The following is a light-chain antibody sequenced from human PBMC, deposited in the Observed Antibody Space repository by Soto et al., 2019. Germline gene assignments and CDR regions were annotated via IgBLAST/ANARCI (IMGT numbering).Light chain of an antibody. CDR3: QQYGSSPTWT. CDR2: GAS. J-gene: IGKJ1*01. CDR1: QSVSSNY. V-gene: IGKV3-20*01. Sequence: ESVLTQSPGTLSLSPGERATLSCRPSQSVSSNYLAWYQQKPGQAPRLLIYGASTRATGIPDRFSGSGSGTDFTLTISRLEPEDSVVYYCQQYGSSPTWTFGQGTKVDIK.